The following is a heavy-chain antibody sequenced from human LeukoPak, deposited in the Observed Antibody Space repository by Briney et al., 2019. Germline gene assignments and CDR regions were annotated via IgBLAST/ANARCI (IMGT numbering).Heavy chain of an antibody. CDR1: GGSISSCY. J-gene: IGHJ4*02. CDR3: ARAEYYYDSSGYYLYYFDY. CDR2: IYYSGST. D-gene: IGHD3-22*01. V-gene: IGHV4-59*01. Sequence: SETLSLTCTVSGGSISSCYWSWIRQPPGKGLEWIGYIYYSGSTNYNPSLKSRVTISVDTSKNQFSLKLSSVTAADTAVYYCARAEYYYDSSGYYLYYFDYWGQGTLVTVSS.